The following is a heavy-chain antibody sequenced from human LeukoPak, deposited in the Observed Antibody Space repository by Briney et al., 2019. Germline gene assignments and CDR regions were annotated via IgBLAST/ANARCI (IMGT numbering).Heavy chain of an antibody. V-gene: IGHV3-11*01. CDR2: ISSSGSTI. CDR3: ARYVSIAAAGPHFDY. CDR1: GFTFSNYW. D-gene: IGHD6-13*01. J-gene: IGHJ4*02. Sequence: GSLRLSCAASGFTFSNYWMGWVRQAPGKGLEWVSYISSSGSTIYYADSVKGRFTISRDNAKNSPYLQMNSLRAEDTAVYYCARYVSIAAAGPHFDYWGQGTLVTVSS.